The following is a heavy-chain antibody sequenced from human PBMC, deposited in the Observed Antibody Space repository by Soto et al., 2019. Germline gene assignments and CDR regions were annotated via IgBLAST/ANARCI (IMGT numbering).Heavy chain of an antibody. J-gene: IGHJ4*02. V-gene: IGHV1-2*02. D-gene: IGHD6-13*01. Sequence: GASVKVSCKTSGNPFMGHYIHWLRQAPGQGFEWLGYISNSGDTKYSQNFQGRVSMTRDTSITTAYMELRGLQSGDTAVYYCAAGGSWYPFWGQGTMVTVYS. CDR3: AAGGSWYPF. CDR2: ISNSGDT. CDR1: GNPFMGHY.